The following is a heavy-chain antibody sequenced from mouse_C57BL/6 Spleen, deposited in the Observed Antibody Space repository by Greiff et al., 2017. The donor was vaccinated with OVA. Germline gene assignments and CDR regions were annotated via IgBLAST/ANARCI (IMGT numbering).Heavy chain of an antibody. Sequence: QVQLQQPGAELVKPGASVKLSCKASGYTFTSYWMHWVKQRPGQGLEWIGMIHPNSGSTNYNEKFKSKATLTVDKSSSTAYMQLSSLTSEDSAVYYCARSPVVGYFDVWGTGTTVTVSS. J-gene: IGHJ1*03. CDR2: IHPNSGST. D-gene: IGHD1-1*01. CDR1: GYTFTSYW. CDR3: ARSPVVGYFDV. V-gene: IGHV1-64*01.